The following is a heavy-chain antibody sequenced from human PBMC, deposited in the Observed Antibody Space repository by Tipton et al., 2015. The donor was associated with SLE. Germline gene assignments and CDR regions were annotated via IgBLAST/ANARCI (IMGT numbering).Heavy chain of an antibody. CDR3: ARGVGADY. CDR1: GGSISTHF. CDR2: IYFSESA. J-gene: IGHJ4*02. V-gene: IGHV4-59*11. Sequence: TLSLTCTVSGGSISTHFWSWIRQPPGKGLEWIGSIYFSESANYSPSLKSRVTISVDTSKNQFSLKLSSVTAADTAMYYCARGVGADYWGQGTLVTVSS. D-gene: IGHD1-26*01.